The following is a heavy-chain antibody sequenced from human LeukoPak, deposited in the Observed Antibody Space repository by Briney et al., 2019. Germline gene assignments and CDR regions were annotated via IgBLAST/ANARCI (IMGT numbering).Heavy chain of an antibody. CDR1: GYTFTSYG. V-gene: IGHV1-18*01. Sequence: ASVKVSCKASGYTFTSYGIIWVRQAPGQGLEWMGWISAYNGNTNYAQKLQGRVTMTTDTSTSTAYMELRSLRSDDTAVYYCARVPHLSSDWYPYYFDYWGQGTLVTVSS. CDR2: ISAYNGNT. J-gene: IGHJ4*02. D-gene: IGHD6-19*01. CDR3: ARVPHLSSDWYPYYFDY.